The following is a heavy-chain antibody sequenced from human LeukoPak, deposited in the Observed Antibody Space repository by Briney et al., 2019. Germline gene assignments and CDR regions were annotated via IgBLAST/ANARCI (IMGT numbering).Heavy chain of an antibody. CDR1: GFTVSSNY. Sequence: PGGSLRLSCAASGFTVSSNYMSWVRQAPGKGLEWVSVIYSGGSTYYADSVKGRFTISRDNAKNSLSLQMDSLRAEDTAVYYCARAFRTTGSGYTFDYWGQGTLVTVSS. CDR3: ARAFRTTGSGYTFDY. CDR2: IYSGGST. D-gene: IGHD3-10*01. J-gene: IGHJ4*02. V-gene: IGHV3-66*01.